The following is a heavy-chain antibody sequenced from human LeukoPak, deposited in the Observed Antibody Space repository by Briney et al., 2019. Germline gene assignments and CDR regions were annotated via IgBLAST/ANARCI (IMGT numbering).Heavy chain of an antibody. CDR3: ARDSYIVATVSWFDP. Sequence: ASVKVSCKASGYTFTGDGISWVRQAPGQGREWMGWISAYNGNTNYAQKLQGRVTMTTDTSTRTAYMELRSLRSDDTAVYYCARDSYIVATVSWFDPWGQGTLVTVSS. D-gene: IGHD5-12*01. V-gene: IGHV1-18*01. J-gene: IGHJ5*02. CDR1: GYTFTGDG. CDR2: ISAYNGNT.